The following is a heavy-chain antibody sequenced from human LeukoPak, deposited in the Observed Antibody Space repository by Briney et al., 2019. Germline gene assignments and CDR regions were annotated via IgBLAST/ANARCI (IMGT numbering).Heavy chain of an antibody. D-gene: IGHD3-3*01. CDR3: ARHRYGLYSDSYYMDV. V-gene: IGHV4-4*09. J-gene: IGHJ6*03. CDR1: GVSISSYY. CDR2: IYTGGST. Sequence: SETLSLTCTVSGVSISSYYWSWIRQPPGKGLEWIGYIYTGGSTNYNPSLKSRVTISVDTSKNHFSLKLSSVTAAETAVYYCARHRYGLYSDSYYMDVWGKGTTVTVSS.